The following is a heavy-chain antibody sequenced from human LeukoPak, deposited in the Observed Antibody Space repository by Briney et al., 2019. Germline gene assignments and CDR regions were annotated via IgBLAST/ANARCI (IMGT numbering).Heavy chain of an antibody. CDR3: ARGDDSGYYDYFDY. J-gene: IGHJ4*02. CDR1: GFTFTSYS. V-gene: IGHV3-23*01. CDR2: TSDRGDYT. D-gene: IGHD3-22*01. Sequence: GGSLRLSCAASGFTFTSYSMSWVRQAPGKGLEWVSGTSDRGDYTYYADSVKGRFTISRDFSKNTVFLHMNSLRAEDTAMYYCARGDDSGYYDYFDYWGQGALVTVSS.